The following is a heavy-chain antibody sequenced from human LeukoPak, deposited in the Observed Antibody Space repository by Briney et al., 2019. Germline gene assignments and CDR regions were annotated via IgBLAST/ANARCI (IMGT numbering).Heavy chain of an antibody. Sequence: SETLSLTCTVSGGSISNYYWSWIRQPPGKGLEWIGYIYYSGSTNYNPSLKSRVTMSVDTSKNQFSLKLSSVTAADTAVYYCARGGSSSWYFWGQGTLVTVSS. CDR1: GGSISNYY. CDR2: IYYSGST. J-gene: IGHJ4*02. D-gene: IGHD6-13*01. CDR3: ARGGSSSWYF. V-gene: IGHV4-59*01.